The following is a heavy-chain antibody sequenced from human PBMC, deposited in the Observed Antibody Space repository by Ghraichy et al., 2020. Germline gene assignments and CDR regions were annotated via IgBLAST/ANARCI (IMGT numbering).Heavy chain of an antibody. Sequence: SETLSLTCTVSGGSISSYYWSWIRQPPGKGLEWIGYIYYSGSTNYNPSLKSRVTISVDTSKNQFSLKLSSVTAADTAVYYCARQLLGDYYYYGMDVWGQGTTVTVSS. D-gene: IGHD3-16*01. J-gene: IGHJ6*02. V-gene: IGHV4-59*08. CDR2: IYYSGST. CDR3: ARQLLGDYYYYGMDV. CDR1: GGSISSYY.